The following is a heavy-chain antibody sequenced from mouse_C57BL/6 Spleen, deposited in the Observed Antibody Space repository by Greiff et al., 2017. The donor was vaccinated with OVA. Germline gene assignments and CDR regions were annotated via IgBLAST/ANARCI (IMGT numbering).Heavy chain of an antibody. Sequence: QVQLQQSGPELVKPGASVKISCKASGYAFSSSWMNWVKQRPGKGLEWIGRIYPGDGDTNYNGKFKGKATLTADKSSSTAYMQRSSLTSEDSAVYFCARPYYGNSFAYWGQGTLVTVSA. CDR1: GYAFSSSW. D-gene: IGHD2-10*01. CDR3: ARPYYGNSFAY. CDR2: IYPGDGDT. V-gene: IGHV1-82*01. J-gene: IGHJ3*01.